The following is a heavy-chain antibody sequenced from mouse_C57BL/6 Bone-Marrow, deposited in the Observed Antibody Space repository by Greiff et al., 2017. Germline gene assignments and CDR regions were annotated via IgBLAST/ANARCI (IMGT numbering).Heavy chain of an antibody. V-gene: IGHV5-12*01. D-gene: IGHD2-1*01. J-gene: IGHJ3*01. CDR2: ISNGGGST. CDR1: GFTFSDYY. Sequence: EVKLMESGGGLVQPGGSLKLSCAASGFTFSDYYMHWVRQTPEQRLEWVAYISNGGGSTYYPETVKGRFTISRDNAKNTLYLQMSRLKSEDTAMYYCARQGYGNFWFAYWGQGTLVTVSA. CDR3: ARQGYGNFWFAY.